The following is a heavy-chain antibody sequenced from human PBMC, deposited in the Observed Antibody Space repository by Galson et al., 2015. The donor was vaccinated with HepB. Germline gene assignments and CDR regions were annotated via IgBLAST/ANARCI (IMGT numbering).Heavy chain of an antibody. CDR2: ISAYNDNT. V-gene: IGHV1-18*01. D-gene: IGHD7-27*01. CDR3: ARGDWGWGGFDD. J-gene: IGHJ4*02. Sequence: SVKVSCKASGYTFTNYGISWVRQTPGQGLQWMGWISAYNDNTPPSQKLQGRVTMTTDTSTSTAYMELRSLRSDDTAVYYCARGDWGWGGFDDWGQGTLVTVSS. CDR1: GYTFTNYG.